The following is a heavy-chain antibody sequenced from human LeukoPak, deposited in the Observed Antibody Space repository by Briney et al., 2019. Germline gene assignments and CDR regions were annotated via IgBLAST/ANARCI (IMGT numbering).Heavy chain of an antibody. D-gene: IGHD2-2*01. CDR3: ARGYCSSTSCQSPADY. J-gene: IGHJ4*02. V-gene: IGHV3-33*01. Sequence: GGSLRLSCAASGFTFSSYGMHWVRQAPGEGLEWVAVIWYDGSNKYYADSVKGRFTISRDNSKNTLYLQMNSLRAEDTAVYYCARGYCSSTSCQSPADYWGQGTLVTVSS. CDR1: GFTFSSYG. CDR2: IWYDGSNK.